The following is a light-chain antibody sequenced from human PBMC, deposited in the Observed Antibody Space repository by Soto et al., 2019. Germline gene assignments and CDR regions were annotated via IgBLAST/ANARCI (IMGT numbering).Light chain of an antibody. CDR2: EVT. CDR3: ISYTVSSTSYV. J-gene: IGLJ1*01. Sequence: QSVRSQSGCVRGSTGESITISCSGTSSDVGSYNHVAWYQQFPGKTPKLIIYEVTYRPSGVSHRFSASKSGNTASLTISGLQAEDEADYFCISYTVSSTSYVFGTGPKVT. CDR1: SSDVGSYNH. V-gene: IGLV2-14*01.